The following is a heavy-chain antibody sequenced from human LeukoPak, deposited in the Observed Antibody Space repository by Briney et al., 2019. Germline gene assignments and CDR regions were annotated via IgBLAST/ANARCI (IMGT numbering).Heavy chain of an antibody. V-gene: IGHV4-61*02. CDR3: ARTVVALYYYYYYYMDV. CDR1: GGSISSGSYY. D-gene: IGHD2-15*01. CDR2: IYTSGST. J-gene: IGHJ6*03. Sequence: SQTLSLTCTVSGGSISSGSYYWSWIRQPAGKGLEWIGRIYTSGSTNYNPSLKSRVTISVDTSKNQFSLKLSSVTAADTAVYYCARTVVALYYYYYYYMDVWGKGTTVTVSS.